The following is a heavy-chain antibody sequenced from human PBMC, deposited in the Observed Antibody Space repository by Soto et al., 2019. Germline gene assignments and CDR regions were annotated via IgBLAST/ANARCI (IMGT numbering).Heavy chain of an antibody. CDR3: AREGQVY. CDR1: GFTISDYD. CDR2: ISGSGSTI. Sequence: GGSKRVSCTASGFTISDYDRTWIRQAPGKGLEWVSYISGSGSTIYYADSVKGRFTISRDNAKNSLYLQMNSLRAEDTAVYYCAREGQVYWGQGTLVTVSS. V-gene: IGHV3-11*01. J-gene: IGHJ4*02.